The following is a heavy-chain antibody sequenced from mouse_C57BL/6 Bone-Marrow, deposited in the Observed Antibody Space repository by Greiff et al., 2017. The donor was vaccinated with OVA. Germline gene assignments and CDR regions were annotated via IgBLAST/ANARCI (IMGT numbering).Heavy chain of an antibody. Sequence: EVKLQESGAELVRPGASVKLSCTASGFNIKDDYMHWVKQRPEQGLEWIGWIDPENGDTEYASKFQGKATITADTSSNTAYLQLSSLTSEDTAVYYCTSDGYLYGDYWGQGTTLTVSS. CDR3: TSDGYLYGDY. V-gene: IGHV14-4*01. CDR2: IDPENGDT. D-gene: IGHD2-3*01. J-gene: IGHJ2*01. CDR1: GFNIKDDY.